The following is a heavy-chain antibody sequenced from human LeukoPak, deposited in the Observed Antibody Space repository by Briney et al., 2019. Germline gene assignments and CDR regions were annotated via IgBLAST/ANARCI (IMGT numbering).Heavy chain of an antibody. V-gene: IGHV4-39*01. CDR3: ARVLDSSGSAFDP. J-gene: IGHJ5*02. Sequence: SETLSLTRTVSGGSISSSSYYWGWIRQPPGKGLEWIGSIYYSGSTYYNPSLKSRVTISVDTSKNQFSLKLSSVTAADTAVYYCARVLDSSGSAFDPWGQGTLVTVSS. CDR1: GGSISSSSYY. D-gene: IGHD6-19*01. CDR2: IYYSGST.